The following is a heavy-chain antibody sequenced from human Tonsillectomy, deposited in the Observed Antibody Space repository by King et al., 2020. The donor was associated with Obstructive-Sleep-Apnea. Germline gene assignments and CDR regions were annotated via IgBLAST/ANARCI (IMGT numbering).Heavy chain of an antibody. Sequence: QLVQSGAEVKKPGASVKVSCKVSGYTLTEFSMHWVRQAPGKGLEWMGGFDLEDGETSYAQKFQGRVTMTEETSTDTAYMELSSLRSEDTAVYYCATDSVTLYYFEFWGQGTLVTVSS. D-gene: IGHD4-17*01. CDR2: FDLEDGET. J-gene: IGHJ4*02. CDR3: ATDSVTLYYFEF. V-gene: IGHV1-24*01. CDR1: GYTLTEFS.